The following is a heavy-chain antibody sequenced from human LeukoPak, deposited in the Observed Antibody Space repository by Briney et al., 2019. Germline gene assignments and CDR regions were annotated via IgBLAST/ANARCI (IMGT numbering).Heavy chain of an antibody. CDR2: ISAYNGNT. V-gene: IGHV1-18*01. D-gene: IGHD3-3*01. J-gene: IGHJ2*01. Sequence: GASVKVSRKASGYTFTSYGISWVRQAPGQGLEWMGWISAYNGNTNYGQKLQGRVTMTTDTSTSTAYMELRSLRSDDTAVYYCARDYDFWSGYSGRWYFDLWGRGTLVTVSS. CDR3: ARDYDFWSGYSGRWYFDL. CDR1: GYTFTSYG.